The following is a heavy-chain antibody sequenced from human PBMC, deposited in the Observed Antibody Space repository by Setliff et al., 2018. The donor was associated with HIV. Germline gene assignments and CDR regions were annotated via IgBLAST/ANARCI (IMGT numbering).Heavy chain of an antibody. V-gene: IGHV1-2*06. CDR3: AREFGAGIRQIVAGEFYYMDV. Sequence: ASVKVSCKASGYTFTAYYLHWVRQAPGQGLERMGRINPNNGDTNYAQKFQGRVTMTRDTSISTAYMELSRLRSDDTAVYYCAREFGAGIRQIVAGEFYYMDVWGKGTTVTVSS. D-gene: IGHD5-12*01. J-gene: IGHJ6*03. CDR1: GYTFTAYY. CDR2: INPNNGDT.